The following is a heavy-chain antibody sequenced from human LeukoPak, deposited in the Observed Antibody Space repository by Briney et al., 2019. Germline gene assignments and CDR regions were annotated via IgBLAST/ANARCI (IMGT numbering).Heavy chain of an antibody. V-gene: IGHV1-18*01. D-gene: IGHD5-18*01. Sequence: ASVKVSCKASGYTFTSYGISWVRQAPGQGLEWMGWISAYNGNTNYAQKLQGRVTMTTDTSTSTAYMELRSLRSDDTAVYYCARGMTAMVMDYDYGMDVWGQGTTVTVSS. CDR1: GYTFTSYG. CDR2: ISAYNGNT. CDR3: ARGMTAMVMDYDYGMDV. J-gene: IGHJ6*02.